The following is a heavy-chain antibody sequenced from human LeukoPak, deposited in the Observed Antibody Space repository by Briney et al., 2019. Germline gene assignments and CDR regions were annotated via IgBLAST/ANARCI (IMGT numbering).Heavy chain of an antibody. J-gene: IGHJ6*03. CDR3: ARVPRGSGSYGGYYYYYMDV. Sequence: GGSLRLSCAASGFTFDDYAMHWVRQAPGKGLEWVSGISWNSGSIGYADSVKGRFTISRDNAKNSLYLQMNSLRAEDTALYYCARVPRGSGSYGGYYYYYMDVWGKGTTVTISS. V-gene: IGHV3-9*01. D-gene: IGHD1-26*01. CDR2: ISWNSGSI. CDR1: GFTFDDYA.